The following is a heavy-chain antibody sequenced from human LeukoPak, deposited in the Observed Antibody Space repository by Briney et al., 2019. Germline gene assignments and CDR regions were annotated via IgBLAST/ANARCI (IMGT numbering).Heavy chain of an antibody. V-gene: IGHV1-8*01. D-gene: IGHD4-23*01. Sequence: ASVKVSCKASGYTFTSYDINWVRQATGQGLEWMGWMNPNSGNTGYAQKFQGRVTMTRNTSISTAYMELSSLRSEDTAVYYCARGHRVVTSLNYYYYYMDVWGKGTTVTVSS. CDR3: ARGHRVVTSLNYYYYYMDV. J-gene: IGHJ6*03. CDR2: MNPNSGNT. CDR1: GYTFTSYD.